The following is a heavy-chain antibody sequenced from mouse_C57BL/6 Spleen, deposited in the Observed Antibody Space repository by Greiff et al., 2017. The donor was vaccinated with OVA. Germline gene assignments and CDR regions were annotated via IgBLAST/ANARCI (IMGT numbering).Heavy chain of an antibody. Sequence: LQQSGGGLVQPGGSMKLSCVASGFTFSNYWMNWVRQSPEKGLEWVAQIRLKSDNYATHYAESVKGRFTISRDDSKSSVYLQMNNLRAEDTGIYYCTAGGYYSYWYFDVWGTGTTVTVSS. CDR2: IRLKSDNYAT. CDR1: GFTFSNYW. D-gene: IGHD2-3*01. V-gene: IGHV6-3*01. CDR3: TAGGYYSYWYFDV. J-gene: IGHJ1*03.